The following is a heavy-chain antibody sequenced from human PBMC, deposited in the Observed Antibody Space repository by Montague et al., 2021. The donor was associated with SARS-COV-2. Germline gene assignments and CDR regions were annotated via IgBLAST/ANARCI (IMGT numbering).Heavy chain of an antibody. Sequence: PPLVKPTQTLTLTCTFSGFSLSTSGMCVGWIRQPPGKALEWLALIDWDDDKYYSTSLKTRLTISKDTSKNQVVLTMTNMDPVDTATYYCARISAWYSSGWSAFDYWGQGTLVTVSS. CDR1: GFSLSTSGMC. D-gene: IGHD6-19*01. J-gene: IGHJ4*02. CDR3: ARISAWYSSGWSAFDY. CDR2: IDWDDDK. V-gene: IGHV2-70*01.